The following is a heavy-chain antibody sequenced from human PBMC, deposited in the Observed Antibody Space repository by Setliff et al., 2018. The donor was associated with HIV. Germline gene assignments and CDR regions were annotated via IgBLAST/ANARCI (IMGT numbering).Heavy chain of an antibody. D-gene: IGHD3-10*01. Sequence: GGSLRLSCAASGFTFSNYAMSWVRQAPGQGLEWVSCIRGSGDTTYYADSVRGRFTISRDNSKNTLYLQMNSLRAEDAAIYYCAQYASGTYMLYFDFWGQGTLVTSPQ. CDR2: IRGSGDTT. CDR1: GFTFSNYA. J-gene: IGHJ4*02. V-gene: IGHV3-23*01. CDR3: AQYASGTYMLYFDF.